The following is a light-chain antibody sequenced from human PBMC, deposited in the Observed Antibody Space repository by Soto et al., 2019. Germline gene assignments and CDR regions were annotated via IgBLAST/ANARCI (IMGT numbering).Light chain of an antibody. J-gene: IGKJ3*01. CDR3: QQYGDSPFA. CDR1: QSIYINS. Sequence: EIVLTQSPGTLSLSPGERATLSCRASQSIYINSLAWYQHKRGQAPRLLIYAATVRATAVPGRFNGSGSGTDFALTISRLEPEDSAMYYCQQYGDSPFAFGPGTKLDVK. V-gene: IGKV3-20*01. CDR2: AAT.